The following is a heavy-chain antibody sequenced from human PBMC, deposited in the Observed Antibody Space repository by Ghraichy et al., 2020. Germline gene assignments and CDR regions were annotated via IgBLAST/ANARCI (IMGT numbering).Heavy chain of an antibody. CDR1: GDSVSSNSAA. CDR3: ARVHCSGGSCYHWFDP. CDR2: TYYRSKWYN. J-gene: IGHJ5*02. Sequence: SQTLSLTCAISGDSVSSNSAAWNWIRQSPSRGLEWLGRTYYRSKWYNDYAVSVKSRITINPDTSKNQFSLQLNSVTPEDTAVYYCARVHCSGGSCYHWFDPWGQGTLVTVSS. D-gene: IGHD2-15*01. V-gene: IGHV6-1*01.